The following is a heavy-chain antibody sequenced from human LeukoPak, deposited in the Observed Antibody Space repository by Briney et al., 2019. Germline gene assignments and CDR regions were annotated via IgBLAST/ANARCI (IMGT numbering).Heavy chain of an antibody. CDR1: GGSISSYY. D-gene: IGHD3-10*01. Sequence: KPSETLSLTCTVSGGSISSYYWSWIRQPPGKGLEWIGYIYYSGSTNYDPSLKSRVTISVGTSKNQFSLKLSSVTAADTAVYYCARTMVRGDAFDIWGQGTMVTVSS. CDR2: IYYSGST. J-gene: IGHJ3*02. V-gene: IGHV4-59*01. CDR3: ARTMVRGDAFDI.